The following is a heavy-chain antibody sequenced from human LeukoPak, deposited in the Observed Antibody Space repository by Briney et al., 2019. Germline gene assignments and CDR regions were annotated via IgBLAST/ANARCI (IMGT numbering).Heavy chain of an antibody. CDR2: ISYDGSNK. CDR1: GFTFSSYA. CDR3: ARWAPYSSSWYFDY. D-gene: IGHD6-13*01. Sequence: GGSLRLSCAASGFTFSSYAMHWVSQAPGKGLEWVAVISYDGSNKYYADSVKGRFTISRDNSKNTLYLQMNSPRAEDTAVYYCARWAPYSSSWYFDYWGQGTLVTVSS. J-gene: IGHJ4*02. V-gene: IGHV3-30*04.